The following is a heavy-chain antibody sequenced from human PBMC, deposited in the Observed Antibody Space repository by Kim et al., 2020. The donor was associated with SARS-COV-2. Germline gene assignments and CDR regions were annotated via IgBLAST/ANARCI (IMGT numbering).Heavy chain of an antibody. CDR2: INPGGTWG. CDR3: AMSTDHAFGP. Sequence: GGSLRLSCAASGFAFSSNWMTWVRQTPGKGLQWVANINPGGTWGQYAGSVRGRFTISRDDAENSLYLDMSSLRADDTAVYYCAMSTDHAFGPWGQGTLVTVAS. V-gene: IGHV3-7*01. J-gene: IGHJ5*02. D-gene: IGHD3-10*01. CDR1: GFAFSSNW.